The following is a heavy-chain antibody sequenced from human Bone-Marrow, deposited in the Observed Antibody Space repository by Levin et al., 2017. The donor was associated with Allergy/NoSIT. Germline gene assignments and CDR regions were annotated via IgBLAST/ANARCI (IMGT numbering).Heavy chain of an antibody. D-gene: IGHD3-10*01. CDR2: IKPDGSEK. J-gene: IGHJ5*02. V-gene: IGHV3-7*01. CDR3: TRGGDYYRSGSYS. CDR1: GFTFSRYD. Sequence: GGSLRLSCAASGFTFSRYDFNWVRQAPGKGLEWVANIKPDGSEKYYVDSVKGRFTIYRDNAKNSLDLQMDSLRAEDTARYFCTRGGDYYRSGSYSWGQGALVSVSS.